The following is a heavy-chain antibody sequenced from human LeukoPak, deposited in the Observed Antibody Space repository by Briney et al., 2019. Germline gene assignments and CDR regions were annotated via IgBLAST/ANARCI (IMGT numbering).Heavy chain of an antibody. J-gene: IGHJ4*02. D-gene: IGHD3-22*01. CDR2: IIPILGIA. V-gene: IGHV1-69*04. CDR3: ARELSRVITTTLGFDY. Sequence: SVKVSCKASGGTFSSYAISWVRQAPGQGLEWMGRIIPILGIANYAQKFHGRVTITADKSTSTAYMELSSLRSEDTAVYYCARELSRVITTTLGFDYWGQGTLVTVSS. CDR1: GGTFSSYA.